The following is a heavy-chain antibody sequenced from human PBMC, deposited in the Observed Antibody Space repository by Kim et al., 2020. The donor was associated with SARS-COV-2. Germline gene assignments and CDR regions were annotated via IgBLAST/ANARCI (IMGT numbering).Heavy chain of an antibody. V-gene: IGHV1-58*01. CDR2: IVVGSGNT. CDR3: AAAVGNKGAAAVGYYYYYGMDV. Sequence: SVKVSCKASGFTFTSSAVQWVRQARGQRLEWIGWIVVGSGNTNYAQKFQERVTITRDMSTSTAYMELSSLRSEDTAVYYCAAAVGNKGAAAVGYYYYYGMDVWGQGTTVTVSS. D-gene: IGHD6-13*01. CDR1: GFTFTSSA. J-gene: IGHJ6*02.